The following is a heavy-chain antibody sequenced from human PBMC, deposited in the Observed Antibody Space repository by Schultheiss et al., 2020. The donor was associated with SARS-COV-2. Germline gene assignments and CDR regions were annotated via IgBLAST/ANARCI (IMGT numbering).Heavy chain of an antibody. V-gene: IGHV4-34*01. CDR3: ARDSTSPFGGWYG. D-gene: IGHD6-19*01. CDR2: INHSGST. Sequence: SETLSLTCAVYGGSFSGYYWSWIRQPPGKGLEWIGEINHSGSTNYNPSLKSRVTISVDTSKNQFSLKLSSVTAADTAVYYCARDSTSPFGGWYGWGQGTLVTVSS. CDR1: GGSFSGYY. J-gene: IGHJ4*02.